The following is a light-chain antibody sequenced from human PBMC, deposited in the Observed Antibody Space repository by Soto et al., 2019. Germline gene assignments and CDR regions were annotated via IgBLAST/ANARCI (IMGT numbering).Light chain of an antibody. CDR2: AAS. CDR3: QQSYGTPLT. J-gene: IGKJ4*01. V-gene: IGKV1-39*01. Sequence: DIEMTQSPSSLSASVGDRVTITCRASQSISNYLNWYQHKPGKVPKLLIYAASSLQSGVPTRFSGSGSGTDFTLTISSLQPEDFATYYFQQSYGTPLTFGGGTKVVIK. CDR1: QSISNY.